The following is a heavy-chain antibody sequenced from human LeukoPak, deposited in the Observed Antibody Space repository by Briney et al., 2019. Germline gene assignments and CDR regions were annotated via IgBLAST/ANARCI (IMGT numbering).Heavy chain of an antibody. CDR3: AEDSSGYYYGTHRFDAFDI. V-gene: IGHV3-23*01. J-gene: IGHJ3*02. D-gene: IGHD3-22*01. Sequence: GGTLRLSCAASGFTFSSYGMSWVRQAPGKGLEWVSAISGSGGSTYYADSVKGRFTISRDNSKNTLYLQMNSLRAEDTAVYYCAEDSSGYYYGTHRFDAFDIWGQGTMVTVSS. CDR2: ISGSGGST. CDR1: GFTFSSYG.